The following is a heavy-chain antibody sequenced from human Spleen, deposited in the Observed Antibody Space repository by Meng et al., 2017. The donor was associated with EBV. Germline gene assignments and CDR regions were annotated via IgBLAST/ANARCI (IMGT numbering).Heavy chain of an antibody. D-gene: IGHD3-10*01. J-gene: IGHJ4*02. CDR2: MYYSGST. CDR3: ARGLGFGEFAFDY. V-gene: IGHV4-30-4*01. CDR1: GGLVSSGGYY. Sequence: QVQLKGSGPGLVKPSQTLSLTCGVSGGLVSSGGYYWSWIRQPPGKGLEWIGYMYYSGSTYYNPSLESRVAMSLDRSKNQFSLKLSSVTAADTAVYYCARGLGFGEFAFDYWGQGILVTVS.